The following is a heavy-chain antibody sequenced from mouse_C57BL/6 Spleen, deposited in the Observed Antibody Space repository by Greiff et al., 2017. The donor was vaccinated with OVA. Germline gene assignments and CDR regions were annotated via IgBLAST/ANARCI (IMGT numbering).Heavy chain of an antibody. CDR3: ARHLISGSSPEGFAY. Sequence: VQLQQPGAELVRPGSSVKLSCKASGYTFTSYWMDWVKQRPGQGLEWIGNIYPSDSETHYNQKFKDKATLTVDKSSSTAYMQLSSLTSEDSAVYDCARHLISGSSPEGFAYWGQGTLVTVSA. D-gene: IGHD1-1*01. CDR1: GYTFTSYW. V-gene: IGHV1-61*01. CDR2: IYPSDSET. J-gene: IGHJ3*01.